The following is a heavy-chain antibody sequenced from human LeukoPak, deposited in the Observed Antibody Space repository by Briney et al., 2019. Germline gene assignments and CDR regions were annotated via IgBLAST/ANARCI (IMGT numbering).Heavy chain of an antibody. D-gene: IGHD5-12*01. CDR2: SRNKANSYTT. V-gene: IGHV3-72*01. J-gene: IGHJ4*02. CDR3: ARGRAYDWKSFGS. Sequence: PGGSLRLSCAASRFSLSDHYVDWVRQAPGKGLEWVGRSRNKANSYTTEYAASVKGRFSISRDDSNNSLFLQMNSLKIEDTAVYYCARGRAYDWKSFGSWGQGTLVSVSS. CDR1: RFSLSDHY.